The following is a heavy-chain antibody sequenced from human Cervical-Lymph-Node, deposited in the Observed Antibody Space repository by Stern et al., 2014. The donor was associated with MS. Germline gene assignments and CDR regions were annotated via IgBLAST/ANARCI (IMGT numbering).Heavy chain of an antibody. J-gene: IGHJ6*02. Sequence: EVQLEESGGGLAQPGRSMRLSCAASGFTFDDYAMHWVRQAPGKGLEWVSGISWNSGNMGYADSVKGRFTISRDNAKNSLYLQMNSLRAEDTALYYCTKTAYSNSSHGMDVWGQGTTVTVSS. CDR1: GFTFDDYA. D-gene: IGHD6-6*01. V-gene: IGHV3-9*01. CDR2: ISWNSGNM. CDR3: TKTAYSNSSHGMDV.